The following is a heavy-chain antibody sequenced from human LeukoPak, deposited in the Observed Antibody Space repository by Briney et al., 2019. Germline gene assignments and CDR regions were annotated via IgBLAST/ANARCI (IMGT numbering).Heavy chain of an antibody. D-gene: IGHD2-2*02. CDR2: IYPGDSDT. Sequence: GASLKISCKGSGYRFTSYWIGWVRRMPGKGLEWMGIIYPGDSDTRYSPSFRGQVTISADKSISTAYLQWSSLKASDTAMYYCARSFDCSRTSCYRGWFDPWGQGTLVTVCS. V-gene: IGHV5-51*01. CDR1: GYRFTSYW. CDR3: ARSFDCSRTSCYRGWFDP. J-gene: IGHJ5*02.